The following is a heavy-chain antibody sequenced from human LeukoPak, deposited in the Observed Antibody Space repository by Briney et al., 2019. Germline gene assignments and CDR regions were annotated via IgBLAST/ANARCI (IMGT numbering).Heavy chain of an antibody. CDR2: ISYDGNNK. Sequence: GGSLRLSCAASGFTFSSYAMHWVRQAPGKGLEWVAVISYDGNNKYYAESVKGRFTISRDNFKNTLYLQMNSLGPEDTAVYYCARDEVGAALWGQGTLVTVSS. V-gene: IGHV3-30-3*01. J-gene: IGHJ4*02. CDR1: GFTFSSYA. D-gene: IGHD1-26*01. CDR3: ARDEVGAAL.